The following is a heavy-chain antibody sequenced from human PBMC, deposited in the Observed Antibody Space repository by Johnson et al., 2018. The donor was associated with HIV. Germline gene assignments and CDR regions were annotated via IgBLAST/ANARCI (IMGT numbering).Heavy chain of an antibody. Sequence: VQLVESGGGVVQPGRSLRLSCVASGFTFSTYWMSWVRQAPGKGLEWVANMKQDGSNKNYTESVKGRFSISRDNSKNTLYLQMNSLRAEDTATYYCAKSPGKDNGGNSGGIDFWGQGTMVTVSS. D-gene: IGHD4-23*01. CDR2: MKQDGSNK. CDR3: AKSPGKDNGGNSGGIDF. V-gene: IGHV3-7*02. CDR1: GFTFSTYW. J-gene: IGHJ3*01.